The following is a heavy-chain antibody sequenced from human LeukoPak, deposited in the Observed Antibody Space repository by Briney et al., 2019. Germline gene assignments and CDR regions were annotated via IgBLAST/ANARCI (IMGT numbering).Heavy chain of an antibody. J-gene: IGHJ4*02. D-gene: IGHD6-19*01. CDR1: GFTFSSYW. CDR2: INSDGSST. V-gene: IGHV3-74*01. Sequence: GGSLRLSCAASGFTFSSYWMHWVRQAPGKGLVRVSRINSDGSSTSYADSVEGRFTISRDNAKNTLYLQMNSLRAEDTAVYYCASTKWLARFDYWGQGTLVTVSS. CDR3: ASTKWLARFDY.